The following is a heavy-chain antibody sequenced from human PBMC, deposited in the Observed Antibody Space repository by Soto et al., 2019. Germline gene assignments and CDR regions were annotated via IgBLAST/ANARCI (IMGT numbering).Heavy chain of an antibody. CDR2: INAGNGNT. D-gene: IGHD6-13*01. Sequence: QVHLVQSGAEEKKPGASVKVSCKASGYTFTSYAMDWVRQAPGQRLEWMGWINAGNGNTKYSQKFQGRVTITRDTSASTAYMELSSLRSEDTAVYYCARAPGGPGIAEYWGQRTLVTVSS. CDR1: GYTFTSYA. J-gene: IGHJ4*02. CDR3: ARAPGGPGIAEY. V-gene: IGHV1-3*05.